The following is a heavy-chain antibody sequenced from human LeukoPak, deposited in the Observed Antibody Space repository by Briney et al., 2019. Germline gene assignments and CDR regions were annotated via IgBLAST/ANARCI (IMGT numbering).Heavy chain of an antibody. CDR1: GFTFSNYG. Sequence: GGSLRLSCGASGFTFSNYGMHRVRQAPGKGLEWVAFIRYDGSNKYYADSVKGRFTISRDNSKNMLFLQMNSLRAEDTAVYYCASRYSGSYYSDAFDIWGQGTMVTVSS. CDR2: IRYDGSNK. CDR3: ASRYSGSYYSDAFDI. V-gene: IGHV3-30*02. J-gene: IGHJ3*02. D-gene: IGHD1-26*01.